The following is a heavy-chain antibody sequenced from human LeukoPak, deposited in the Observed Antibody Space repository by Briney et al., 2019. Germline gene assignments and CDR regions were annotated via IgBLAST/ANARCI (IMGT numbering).Heavy chain of an antibody. J-gene: IGHJ4*02. CDR3: ARGYYGSGSYYPPFDY. Sequence: ASVTVSCKASGGTFSSYAISWVRQAPGQGLEWMGWINPNSGGTNYAQKFQGRVTMTRDTSISTAYMELSRLRSDDTAVYYCARGYYGSGSYYPPFDYWGQGTLVTVSS. CDR2: INPNSGGT. V-gene: IGHV1-2*02. CDR1: GGTFSSYA. D-gene: IGHD3-10*01.